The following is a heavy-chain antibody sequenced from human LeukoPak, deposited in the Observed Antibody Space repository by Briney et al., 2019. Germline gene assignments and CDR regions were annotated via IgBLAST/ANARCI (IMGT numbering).Heavy chain of an antibody. CDR1: GYSISSGYY. J-gene: IGHJ5*02. V-gene: IGHV4-38-2*01. Sequence: SETLSLTCAVSGYSISSGYYWGWIRQPPGKGLEWSGSIYHSGSTYYNPSLKSRVTISVDTSKNQFSLKLSSVTAADTAVYYCARHQEQQLPQINWFDPWGQGTLVTVSS. D-gene: IGHD6-13*01. CDR2: IYHSGST. CDR3: ARHQEQQLPQINWFDP.